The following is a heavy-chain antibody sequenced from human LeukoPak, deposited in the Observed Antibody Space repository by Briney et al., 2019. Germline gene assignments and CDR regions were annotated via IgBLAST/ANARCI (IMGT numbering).Heavy chain of an antibody. CDR1: GGSISSSSCY. Sequence: SETLSLTCTVSGGSISSSSCYWGWIRQPPGKGLEWIGSIYYSGSTYYNPSLKSRVTISVDTSKNQFSLKLSSVTAADTAVYYCARLSDHYYDSSGYYFDYWGQGTLVTVSS. CDR2: IYYSGST. J-gene: IGHJ4*02. V-gene: IGHV4-39*01. D-gene: IGHD3-22*01. CDR3: ARLSDHYYDSSGYYFDY.